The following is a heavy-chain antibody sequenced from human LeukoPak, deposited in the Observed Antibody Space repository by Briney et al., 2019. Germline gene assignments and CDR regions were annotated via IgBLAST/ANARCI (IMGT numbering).Heavy chain of an antibody. J-gene: IGHJ3*02. CDR1: GFTLRSYS. CDR3: ARELVVPAAISSYDAFDI. D-gene: IGHD2-2*01. V-gene: IGHV3-48*04. CDR2: ISSTSGTI. Sequence: GGSLRLSCVASGFTLRSYSMNWVRQAPGKGLEWVSYISSTSGTIYYADSMKGRFTISRDNAKNSLYLQMNGLRAEDTAVYYCARELVVPAAISSYDAFDIWGQGTMVTVSS.